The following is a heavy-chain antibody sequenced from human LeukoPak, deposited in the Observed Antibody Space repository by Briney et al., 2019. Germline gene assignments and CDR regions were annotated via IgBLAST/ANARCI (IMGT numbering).Heavy chain of an antibody. J-gene: IGHJ4*02. V-gene: IGHV5-51*01. CDR1: GSSFTSYW. D-gene: IGHD1-26*01. CDR2: IYPGDSDT. CDR3: ARHPDSGSLDY. Sequence: GESLQISCQGSGSSFTSYWIGWVRQLPGKGLEWMGIIYPGDSDTRYSPSFQGQVTISADKSISTAYLQWSGLKASDTAMYYCARHPDSGSLDYWGQGTLVTVSS.